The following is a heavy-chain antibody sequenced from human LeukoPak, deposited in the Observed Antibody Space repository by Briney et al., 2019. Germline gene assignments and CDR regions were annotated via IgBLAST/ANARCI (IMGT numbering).Heavy chain of an antibody. D-gene: IGHD4-23*01. J-gene: IGHJ6*03. CDR1: GFTVRDYN. CDR3: ATGRRNGGNMAVFHYYMDV. Sequence: GGSLRLSCAASGFTVRDYNMRWIRQAPGKGLEWVSSISRSGSTKYYADSVKGRFTISRDNSKNTLYLQMNSLRAEDTAVYYCATGRRNGGNMAVFHYYMDVWGKGTTVTISS. CDR2: ISRSGSTK. V-gene: IGHV3-11*04.